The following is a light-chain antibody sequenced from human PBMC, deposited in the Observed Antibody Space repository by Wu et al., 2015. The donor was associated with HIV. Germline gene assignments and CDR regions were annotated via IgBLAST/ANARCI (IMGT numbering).Light chain of an antibody. CDR2: GAS. J-gene: IGKJ1*01. CDR1: QSVSTN. Sequence: EILMTQSPATPSVSPGERATLSCRASQSVSTNLAWYQQKPGQAPRLLIYGASSRATGIPDRFSGSGSGTDFTLTISRLEPEDFAVYYCQQYGSSPQTFGQGTKVEIK. V-gene: IGKV3-20*01. CDR3: QQYGSSPQT.